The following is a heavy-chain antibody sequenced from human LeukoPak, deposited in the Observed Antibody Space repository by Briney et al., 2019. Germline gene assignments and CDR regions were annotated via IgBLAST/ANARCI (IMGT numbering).Heavy chain of an antibody. J-gene: IGHJ4*02. D-gene: IGHD6-19*01. Sequence: PGGSLRVSCAASGFTFSSYAMGWVRQAPGKGLEWVSAISGSGGSTYYADSVKGRFTISRDNSKNTLYLQMNSLRAEDTAVYYCAKDFATGYSSGWYVYWGQGTLVTVSS. CDR1: GFTFSSYA. CDR2: ISGSGGST. V-gene: IGHV3-23*01. CDR3: AKDFATGYSSGWYVY.